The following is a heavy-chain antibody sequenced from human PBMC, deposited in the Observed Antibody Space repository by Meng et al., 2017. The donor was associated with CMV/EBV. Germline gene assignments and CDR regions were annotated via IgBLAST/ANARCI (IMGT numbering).Heavy chain of an antibody. J-gene: IGHJ6*02. Sequence: GSLRPSCTLPGGSISSYYWGWVRQLPGKGLEWVGYIFYSGSANYNPSLKSRVTISVDTSKNQFSVRLTSVTVADTAVYYCARGAGYSSRWYPYYYGLDVWGQGTTVTVSS. CDR1: GGSISSYY. CDR3: ARGAGYSSRWYPYYYGLDV. D-gene: IGHD6-13*01. CDR2: IFYSGSA. V-gene: IGHV4-59*01.